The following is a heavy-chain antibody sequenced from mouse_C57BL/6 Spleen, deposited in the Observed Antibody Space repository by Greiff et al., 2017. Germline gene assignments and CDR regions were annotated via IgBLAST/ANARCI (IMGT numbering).Heavy chain of an antibody. V-gene: IGHV1-54*01. D-gene: IGHD2-4*01. CDR2: LNPGCGGT. CDR3: AREGYYDYDCAMDY. Sequence: QVHVKQSGAELVRPGTSVKVSCKASGFAFTHYLIEWVKQRPGQGLEWIGVLNPGCGGTNYTEKFKGRVTLTADKSYRTAYMQISSLTSEDSAVYFLAREGYYDYDCAMDYWGQGTSVTVSS. J-gene: IGHJ4*01. CDR1: GFAFTHYL.